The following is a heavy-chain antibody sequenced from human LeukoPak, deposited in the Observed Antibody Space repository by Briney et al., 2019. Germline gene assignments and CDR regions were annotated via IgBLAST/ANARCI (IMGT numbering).Heavy chain of an antibody. J-gene: IGHJ4*02. Sequence: GGSLRLPCAASGFTFSNYWMTWVRQAPGKGLEWVADIKKDGSEKSYVDSVRGRFTISRDNAKTSMYLQMNSLRVEDTAVYYCARVGIASYFDYWGQGALVRVSS. CDR2: IKKDGSEK. CDR1: GFTFSNYW. CDR3: ARVGIASYFDY. D-gene: IGHD6-13*01. V-gene: IGHV3-7*01.